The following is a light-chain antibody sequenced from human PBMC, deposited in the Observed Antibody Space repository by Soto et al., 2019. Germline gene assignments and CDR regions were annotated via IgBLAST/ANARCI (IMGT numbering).Light chain of an antibody. Sequence: QSVVTQPASVSGSPGQSITISCTGSSTDIGGYNHVSWYQQHPGKAPKVIIYDVSNRPSGISNRFSGSKSGNTASLTISRLQAEDEADYYCCSYTFSATYVFGSGTKLTVL. CDR3: CSYTFSATYV. CDR1: STDIGGYNH. J-gene: IGLJ1*01. V-gene: IGLV2-14*03. CDR2: DVS.